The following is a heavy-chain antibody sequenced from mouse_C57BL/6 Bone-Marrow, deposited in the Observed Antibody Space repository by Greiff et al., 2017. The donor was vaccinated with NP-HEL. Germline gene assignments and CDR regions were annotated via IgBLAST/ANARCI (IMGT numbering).Heavy chain of an antibody. CDR3: TRDRNGSTIFDD. D-gene: IGHD1-1*01. J-gene: IGHJ2*01. CDR2: ISSGGDYI. CDR1: GFTFSSYA. Sequence: EVQLVESGEGLVKPGGSLKLSCAASGFTFSSYAMSWVRQTPEKRLEWVAYISSGGDYIYYADTVKGRFTISRDNARNTLYLQMSSLKSEETAVYYCTRDRNGSTIFDDWGKGTTLTVSS. V-gene: IGHV5-9-1*02.